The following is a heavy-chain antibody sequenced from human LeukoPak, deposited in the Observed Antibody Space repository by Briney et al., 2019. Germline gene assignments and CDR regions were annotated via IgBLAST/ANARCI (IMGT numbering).Heavy chain of an antibody. J-gene: IGHJ4*02. CDR1: GYTSTGYY. CDR2: INPNSGGT. D-gene: IGHD3-16*01. Sequence: GASVKVSCKASGYTSTGYYMHWVRQAPGQGLEWMGWINPNSGGTNYAQKFQGRVTMTRDTSISTAYMELSRLRSDDTAVYYCARDDYVWGSHDYWGQGTLVTVSS. V-gene: IGHV1-2*02. CDR3: ARDDYVWGSHDY.